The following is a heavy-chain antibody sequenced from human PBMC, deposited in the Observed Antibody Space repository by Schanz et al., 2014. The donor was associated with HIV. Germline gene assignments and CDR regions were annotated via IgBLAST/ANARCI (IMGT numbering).Heavy chain of an antibody. CDR2: MSHDGFSK. Sequence: QVQLVESGGGVVQPGRSLRLSCTASGLTFSSSIMHWVRQAPGKGLEWVAGMSHDGFSKYFADSVKGRFAISREDSKNTVHLQMDSLRSDDTAVYYCARDGSKTIEYWGQGTLVTV. CDR1: GLTFSSSI. D-gene: IGHD4-4*01. J-gene: IGHJ4*02. V-gene: IGHV3-30*09. CDR3: ARDGSKTIEY.